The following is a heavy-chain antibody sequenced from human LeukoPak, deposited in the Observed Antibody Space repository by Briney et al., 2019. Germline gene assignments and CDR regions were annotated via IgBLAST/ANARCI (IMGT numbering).Heavy chain of an antibody. V-gene: IGHV3-64D*06. CDR2: ISSNGDNT. J-gene: IGHJ4*02. Sequence: GGSLRLSCSVSGFTFSTYVMHWVRQAPGKGLEYVSAISSNGDNTYYADSVKGRFTISRDNSKNTLYLQMSSLRADDTAVYYCVRGAGYWGQGTLVTVSS. CDR3: VRGAGY. CDR1: GFTFSTYV.